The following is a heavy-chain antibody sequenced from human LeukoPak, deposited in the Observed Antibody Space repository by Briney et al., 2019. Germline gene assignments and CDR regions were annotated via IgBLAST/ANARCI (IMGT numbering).Heavy chain of an antibody. CDR1: GYTFTSYD. V-gene: IGHV1-69*04. J-gene: IGHJ4*02. CDR3: ARDQDHIAVAGIDY. Sequence: SVKVSCKASGYTFTSYDINWVRQAPGQGLEWMGRIIPILGIANYAQKFQGRVTITADKSTSTAYMELSSLRSEDTAVYYCARDQDHIAVAGIDYWGQGTLVTVSS. D-gene: IGHD6-19*01. CDR2: IIPILGIA.